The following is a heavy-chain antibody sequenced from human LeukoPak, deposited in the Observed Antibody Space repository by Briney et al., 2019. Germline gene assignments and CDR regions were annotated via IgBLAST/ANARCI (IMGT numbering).Heavy chain of an antibody. CDR1: GGSVFSYY. Sequence: PSETLTLTCTVSGGSVFSYYWNWIRQTPGKGLEWLGYIYPNGNTNYSPSLGSRGTISTATSNNKISLRLTSVTAADTAMYYCARRAFYDSSGNRPSSGHFDLWGRGTLVTVSS. V-gene: IGHV4-4*08. J-gene: IGHJ2*01. D-gene: IGHD3-22*01. CDR2: IYPNGNT. CDR3: ARRAFYDSSGNRPSSGHFDL.